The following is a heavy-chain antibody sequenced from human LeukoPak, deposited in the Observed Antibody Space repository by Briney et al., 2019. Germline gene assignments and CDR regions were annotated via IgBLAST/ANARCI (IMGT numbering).Heavy chain of an antibody. CDR3: ARETLNVLRFLEWSIFGLDY. CDR2: IIPIFGTA. Sequence: VASVKVSCKASGGTFSSYPISWVRQAPGQGLEWMGGIIPIFGTANYAQKFQGRVTITADESTSTAYMELSSLRSEDTAVYYCARETLNVLRFLEWSIFGLDYWGQGTLVTVSS. D-gene: IGHD3-3*01. CDR1: GGTFSSYP. V-gene: IGHV1-69*13. J-gene: IGHJ4*02.